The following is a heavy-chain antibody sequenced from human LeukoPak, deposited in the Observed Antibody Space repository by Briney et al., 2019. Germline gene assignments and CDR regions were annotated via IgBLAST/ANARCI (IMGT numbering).Heavy chain of an antibody. D-gene: IGHD3-10*01. CDR1: GGSFSSGAYY. V-gene: IGHV4-31*03. Sequence: SETLSPTCTVSGGSFSSGAYYWSWIRQHPGKGLEWIGYIYYSGTTYYSPSLRSRVTLSVDTSEKQFSLNLNSVTAADTAVYYCARGYYAGSGSIYLDYWGLGTLVTVSS. CDR3: ARGYYAGSGSIYLDY. J-gene: IGHJ4*02. CDR2: IYYSGTT.